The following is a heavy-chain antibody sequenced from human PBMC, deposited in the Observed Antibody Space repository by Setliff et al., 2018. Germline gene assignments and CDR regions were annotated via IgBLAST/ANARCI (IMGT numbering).Heavy chain of an antibody. CDR1: GYTFTDFH. CDR3: SRLVRFCTRTACQRLSGGEF. Sequence: GASVKVSCKASGYTFTDFHIHWVRQAPGQRPEWMAWINPRSGGTNYEQNIQGRVSMTTDTSARTAYMELRSLSSDDTAVYYCSRLVRFCTRTACQRLSGGEFWGQGTLVTVSS. V-gene: IGHV1-2*02. J-gene: IGHJ4*02. CDR2: INPRSGGT. D-gene: IGHD2-8*01.